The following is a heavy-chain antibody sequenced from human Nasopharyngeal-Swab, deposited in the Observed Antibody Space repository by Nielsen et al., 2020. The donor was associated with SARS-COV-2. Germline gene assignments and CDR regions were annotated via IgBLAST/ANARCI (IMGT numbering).Heavy chain of an antibody. CDR1: GYSLSRYY. V-gene: IGHV1-46*01. CDR3: ARDNVVVAAANYYGMDV. J-gene: IGHJ6*01. Sequence: ASVKVSCKASGYSLSRYYMHWVRQAPGQGLEWMGMISPSGGMKNAQKFQGRVTMTRGTATNTLYMELSSLRSEDTAVYYCARDNVVVAAANYYGMDVWGQGTTVTVSA. CDR2: ISPSGGMK. D-gene: IGHD2-15*01.